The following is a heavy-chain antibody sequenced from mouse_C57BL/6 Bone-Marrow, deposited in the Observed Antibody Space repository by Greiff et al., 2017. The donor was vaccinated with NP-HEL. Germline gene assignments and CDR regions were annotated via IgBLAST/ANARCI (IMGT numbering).Heavy chain of an antibody. D-gene: IGHD1-1*01. J-gene: IGHJ3*01. CDR1: GYTFTDHT. CDR3: ARDPLHYYGSSYPFAY. CDR2: IYPRDGST. V-gene: IGHV1-78*01. Sequence: VQLQQSDAELVKPGASVKISCKVSGYTFTDHTIHWMKQRPEQGLEWIGYIYPRDGSTKSNEKFKGKATLTADKSSSTAYMQLNSLTSEDSAVYFCARDPLHYYGSSYPFAYWGQGTLVTVSA.